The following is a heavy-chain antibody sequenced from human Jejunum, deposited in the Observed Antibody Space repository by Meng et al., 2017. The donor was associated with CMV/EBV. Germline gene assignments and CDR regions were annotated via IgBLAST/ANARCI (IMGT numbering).Heavy chain of an antibody. CDR3: AADISTAWFYY. V-gene: IGHV4-39*07. D-gene: IGHD2-2*01. Sequence: GPVLVNPSSPCSPTAPVAGHSISCARHCCGWTRQAPGKGLEWIATIHYTETTHYNPSLKSRITISVDTSKNQISLKVNSVTAADTAMYYCAADISTAWFYYWGQGTLVTVSS. CDR2: IHYTETT. J-gene: IGHJ4*02. CDR1: GHSISCARHC.